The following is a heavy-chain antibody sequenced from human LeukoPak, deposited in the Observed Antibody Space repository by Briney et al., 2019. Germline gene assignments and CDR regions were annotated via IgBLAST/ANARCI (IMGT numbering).Heavy chain of an antibody. CDR1: GFTFSSYL. CDR3: ARWRGHGWRVNDN. J-gene: IGHJ4*02. Sequence: PGGSLRLSCAASGFTFSSYLMSWVRQAPGKGLEWVAYIKQDGSEKYYVDSVKGRFSISRDNAQDSLYLQMNSLRAEDTAVYYCARWRGHGWRVNDNWGQGTLVTVSS. D-gene: IGHD6-19*01. V-gene: IGHV3-7*01. CDR2: IKQDGSEK.